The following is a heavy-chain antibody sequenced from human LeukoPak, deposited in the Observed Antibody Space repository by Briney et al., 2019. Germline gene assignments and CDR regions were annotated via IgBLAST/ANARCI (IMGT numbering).Heavy chain of an antibody. CDR2: IYYSGST. J-gene: IGHJ4*02. D-gene: IGHD6-13*01. V-gene: IGHV4-59*01. CDR1: GGSFSTYY. CDR3: ARDSSIAAAGKFDY. Sequence: SETLSLTCAVYGGSFSTYYWSWIRQPPGKGLEWIGYIYYSGSTNYNPSLKSRVTISVDTSKNQFSLKLSSVTAADTAVYYCARDSSIAAAGKFDYWGQGTLVTVSS.